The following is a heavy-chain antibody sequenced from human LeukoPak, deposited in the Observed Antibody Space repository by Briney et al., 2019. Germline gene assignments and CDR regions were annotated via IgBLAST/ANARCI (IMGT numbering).Heavy chain of an antibody. D-gene: IGHD3-10*01. Sequence: GGSLRLSCAASGFTFSSYAMSWVRQAPGKGLEWVSSISGSGGSTDYADSVKGRFTISRDNSKNTLYMQMNSLRAEDTAVYYCAKNHPHYYVSGNYFDYWGQGTLVTVSS. CDR1: GFTFSSYA. J-gene: IGHJ4*02. CDR3: AKNHPHYYVSGNYFDY. V-gene: IGHV3-23*01. CDR2: ISGSGGST.